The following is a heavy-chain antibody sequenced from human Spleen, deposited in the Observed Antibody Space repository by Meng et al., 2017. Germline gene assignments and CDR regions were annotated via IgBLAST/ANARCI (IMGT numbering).Heavy chain of an antibody. D-gene: IGHD1-26*01. CDR1: GGSFSGYY. V-gene: IGHV4-34*01. Sequence: QVQLQHWGAGLLKPSETLSLTCAVYGGSFSGYYWSWIRQPPGKGLEWIGEINHSGSTNYNPSLKSRVTISVDTSKNQFSLKLSSVTAADTAVYYCASGRGSYRFFDYWGQGTLVTVSS. CDR2: INHSGST. J-gene: IGHJ4*02. CDR3: ASGRGSYRFFDY.